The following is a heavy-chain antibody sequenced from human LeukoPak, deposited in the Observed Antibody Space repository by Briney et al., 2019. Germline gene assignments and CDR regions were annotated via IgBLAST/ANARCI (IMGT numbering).Heavy chain of an antibody. CDR3: VTMFYSSGRCQWFDP. D-gene: IGHD6-19*01. CDR2: IYYTGST. Sequence: SETLSLTCTVSGSSISSSSYFWGWIRQPPGKGLEWIGSIYYTGSTYHNPSLKSRVTISVDTSKNQFFLKLSSVTAADTAVYYCVTMFYSSGRCQWFDPWGQGTLVTVSS. CDR1: GSSISSSSYF. V-gene: IGHV4-39*01. J-gene: IGHJ5*02.